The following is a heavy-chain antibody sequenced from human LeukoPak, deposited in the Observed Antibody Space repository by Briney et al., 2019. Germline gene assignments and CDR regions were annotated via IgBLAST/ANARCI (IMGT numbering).Heavy chain of an antibody. V-gene: IGHV3-30-3*01. CDR1: GFTFSSYA. CDR2: ISYDGSNK. CDR3: ARSLFNYYDSPPLDY. D-gene: IGHD3-22*01. Sequence: PGGSLRLSCAASGFTFSSYAMHWVRQAPGKGLEWVAVISYDGSNKYYADSVKGRFTISRDNSKNTLYLQMNSLRAEDTAVYYCARSLFNYYDSPPLDYWGQGTLVTVSS. J-gene: IGHJ4*02.